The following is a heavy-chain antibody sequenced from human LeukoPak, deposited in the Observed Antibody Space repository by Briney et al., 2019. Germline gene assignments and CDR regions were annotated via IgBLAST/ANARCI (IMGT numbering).Heavy chain of an antibody. V-gene: IGHV3-11*04. CDR2: ISPTVSTI. J-gene: IGHJ4*02. D-gene: IGHD5-12*01. CDR3: ARDYSGYDLRYFDS. Sequence: GGSLRLSCAASGFTFSDYYMHWLGQAPGKGVEWVSYISPTVSTISYANSLKGGFTLSRDNAKNSLYLLMNSLRAEHTAIYYCARDYSGYDLRYFDSWGQGTLVTVSS. CDR1: GFTFSDYY.